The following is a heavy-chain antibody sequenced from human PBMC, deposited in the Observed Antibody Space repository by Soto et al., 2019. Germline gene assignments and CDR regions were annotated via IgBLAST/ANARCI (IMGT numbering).Heavy chain of an antibody. J-gene: IGHJ2*01. V-gene: IGHV3-23*01. D-gene: IGHD2-15*01. Sequence: GGSLRLSCAASGFTFSSYAMSWVRQAPGKGLEWVSAISGSGGSTYYADSVKGRFTISRDNSKNTLYLQMNSLRAEDTAVYYCAKDLGCSGGSCYSVRYFDLWGRGTLVTVSS. CDR1: GFTFSSYA. CDR2: ISGSGGST. CDR3: AKDLGCSGGSCYSVRYFDL.